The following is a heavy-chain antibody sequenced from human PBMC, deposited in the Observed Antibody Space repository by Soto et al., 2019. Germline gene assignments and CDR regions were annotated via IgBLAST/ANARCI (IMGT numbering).Heavy chain of an antibody. CDR1: GFTFTFYA. V-gene: IGHV3-48*04. CDR2: ISSSGNAI. J-gene: IGHJ6*02. CDR3: AKTYYFDSSGYDYYYGMDV. Sequence: GGSLRLSCEASGFTFTFYAMNWVRQAPGKGLEWVSYISSSGNAIYYADSVKGRFTVSRDNAKNSLYLQMNSLRVEDTAVYYCAKTYYFDSSGYDYYYGMDVWGQGTTVTVSS. D-gene: IGHD3-22*01.